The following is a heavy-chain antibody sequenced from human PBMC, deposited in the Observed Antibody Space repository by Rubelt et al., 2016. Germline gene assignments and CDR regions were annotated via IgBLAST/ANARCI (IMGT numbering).Heavy chain of an antibody. J-gene: IGHJ4*02. CDR3: ARGGMGGSTGYFDY. D-gene: IGHD1-26*01. CDR1: GGSFSGYY. V-gene: IGHV4-34*01. Sequence: QVQLQQWGAGLLKPSETLSLTCAVYGGSFSGYYWSWIRQPPGKGLEWIGEINHSGSTNYNPSLKSRVTRSDATSKNQVYRKLSSVTAADTAVYYCARGGMGGSTGYFDYWGQGTLVTVSS. CDR2: INHSGST.